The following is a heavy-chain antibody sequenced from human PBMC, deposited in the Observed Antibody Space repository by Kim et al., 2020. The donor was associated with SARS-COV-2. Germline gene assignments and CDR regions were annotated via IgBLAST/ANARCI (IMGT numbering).Heavy chain of an antibody. CDR1: GGTFSSYA. CDR2: IIPIFGTA. V-gene: IGHV1-69*13. Sequence: SVKVSCKASGGTFSSYAISWVRQAPGQGLEWMGGIIPIFGTANYAQKFQGRVTITADESTSTAYMELSSLRSEDTAVYYCAREAEEANSSGWYRGPYFDYWGQGTLVTVSS. D-gene: IGHD6-19*01. CDR3: AREAEEANSSGWYRGPYFDY. J-gene: IGHJ4*02.